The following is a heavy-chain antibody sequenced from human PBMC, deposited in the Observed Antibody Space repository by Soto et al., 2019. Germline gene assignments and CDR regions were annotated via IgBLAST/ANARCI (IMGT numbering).Heavy chain of an antibody. V-gene: IGHV3-13*01. CDR2: IGTQHDT. J-gene: IGHJ5*02. CDR3: ARQASYWHGGGGWLDP. Sequence: EVQLVESGGGLVQPGGSLRLSCAASGFTFSAYDMHWVRQPTGKGLEWVSAIGTQHDTYYPDSVKGRFTISRENAKSSLYFQMNSRETGDTAVYYCARQASYWHGGGGWLDPWGQGTLVTVSS. CDR1: GFTFSAYD. D-gene: IGHD2-8*02.